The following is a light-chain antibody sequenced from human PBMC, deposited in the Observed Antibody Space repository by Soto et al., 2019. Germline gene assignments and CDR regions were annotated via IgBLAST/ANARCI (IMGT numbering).Light chain of an antibody. CDR3: SSNAGSSNVV. J-gene: IGLJ2*01. CDR1: SSDY. V-gene: IGLV2-8*01. Sequence: QPALTQPPSASGSPGQSVTISCTGTSSDYVSWYQQHPGKAPKLMIYEVTKRPSGVPDRFSGSKSGNTASLTVSGLQAEDEADYYCSSNAGSSNVVFGGGTKVTVL. CDR2: EVT.